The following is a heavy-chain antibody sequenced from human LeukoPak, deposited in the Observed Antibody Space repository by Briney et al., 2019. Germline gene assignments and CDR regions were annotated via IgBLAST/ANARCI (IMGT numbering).Heavy chain of an antibody. Sequence: KPGGSLRLSCAASGFTFRSYSMNWVRQAPGKGLEWVSAIDPSSTYIYYADSVKGRFTISRDNAENSLYLQMNSLRVEDTAVYYCATYSILNAREFRYWGQGTLVTVTS. D-gene: IGHD4-11*01. V-gene: IGHV3-21*01. CDR1: GFTFRSYS. CDR3: ATYSILNAREFRY. CDR2: IDPSSTYI. J-gene: IGHJ1*01.